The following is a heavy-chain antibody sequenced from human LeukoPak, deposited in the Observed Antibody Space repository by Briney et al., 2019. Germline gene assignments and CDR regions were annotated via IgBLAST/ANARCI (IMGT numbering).Heavy chain of an antibody. V-gene: IGHV4-31*03. D-gene: IGHD3-22*01. CDR1: GGSISSGGYY. CDR2: IYYSGST. J-gene: IGHJ4*02. Sequence: PSQTLSLTCTVSGGSISSGGYYWSWIRQHPGQGLEWIGYIYYSGSTYYNPSLKSRVTISVDTSKNQFSLKLSSVTAADTAVYYCAGGRNLEYYYDSSGYYSDYWGQGTLVTVSS. CDR3: AGGRNLEYYYDSSGYYSDY.